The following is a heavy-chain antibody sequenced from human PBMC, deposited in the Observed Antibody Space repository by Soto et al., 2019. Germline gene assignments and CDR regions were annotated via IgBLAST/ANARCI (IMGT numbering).Heavy chain of an antibody. J-gene: IGHJ6*03. Sequence: GGSLRLSCAASGFTVSSNYMSWVRQAPGKGLEWVSVIYSGGSTYYADSVKGRFTISRHNSKNTLYLQMNSLRAEDTAVYYCARGYNWNDYYYYYMDVWGKGTTVTVSS. CDR2: IYSGGST. V-gene: IGHV3-53*04. D-gene: IGHD1-1*01. CDR3: ARGYNWNDYYYYYMDV. CDR1: GFTVSSNY.